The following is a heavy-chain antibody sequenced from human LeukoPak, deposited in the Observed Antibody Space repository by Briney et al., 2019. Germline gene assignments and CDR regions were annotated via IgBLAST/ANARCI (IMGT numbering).Heavy chain of an antibody. V-gene: IGHV4-4*02. CDR3: ARGREQWLVRDRTLLDY. J-gene: IGHJ4*02. CDR1: GVSISTSEW. Sequence: SETLSLTCAVSGVSISTSEWWIWARQPPGQGMEWIGEINHSGSTNYNPSLKSRVIISVDTSKNQFSLKLSSVTAADTAVYYCARGREQWLVRDRTLLDYWGQGILVTVSS. CDR2: INHSGST. D-gene: IGHD6-19*01.